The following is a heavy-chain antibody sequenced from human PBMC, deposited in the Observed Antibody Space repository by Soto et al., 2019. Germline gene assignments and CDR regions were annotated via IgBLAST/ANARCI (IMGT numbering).Heavy chain of an antibody. V-gene: IGHV1-69*02. J-gene: IGHJ4*02. Sequence: SVKVSCKASGGTFSSYTISWVRQAPGQGLEWMGRIIPILGIANYAQKFQGRVTITADKSTSTAYMELSSLRSEDTAVYYCAIRGCSGGSCYREYYFDYWGQGTLVTVSS. D-gene: IGHD2-15*01. CDR3: AIRGCSGGSCYREYYFDY. CDR1: GGTFSSYT. CDR2: IIPILGIA.